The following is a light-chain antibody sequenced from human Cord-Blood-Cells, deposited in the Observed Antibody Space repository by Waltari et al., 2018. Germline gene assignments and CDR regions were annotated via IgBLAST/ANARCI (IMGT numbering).Light chain of an antibody. CDR2: EGS. V-gene: IGLV2-14*02. Sequence: QSALTQPASVSGSPGPSVTISCTVTSSDVGSYHLVSRYQQHPGKAPKLMIYEGSKRPSGVSNRFSGSKSGTSASLAISGLQSEDEADYYCAAWDDSLNGWVFGGGTKLTVL. CDR3: AAWDDSLNGWV. J-gene: IGLJ3*02. CDR1: SSDVGSYHL.